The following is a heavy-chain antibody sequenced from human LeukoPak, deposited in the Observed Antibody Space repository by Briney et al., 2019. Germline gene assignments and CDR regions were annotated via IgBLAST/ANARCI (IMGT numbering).Heavy chain of an antibody. J-gene: IGHJ6*04. Sequence: GASVKVSCKVSGYTLTELSMHWVRQAPGKGPEWMGGFDPEDGETIYAQKFQGRVTMTEDTSTDTAYMELSSLRSEDTAVYYCATDPGYCSSTSCYPYGMDVWGKGTTVTVSS. CDR3: ATDPGYCSSTSCYPYGMDV. D-gene: IGHD2-2*03. V-gene: IGHV1-24*01. CDR2: FDPEDGET. CDR1: GYTLTELS.